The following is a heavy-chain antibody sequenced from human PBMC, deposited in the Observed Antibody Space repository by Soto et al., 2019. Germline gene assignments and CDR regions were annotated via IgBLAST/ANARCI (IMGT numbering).Heavy chain of an antibody. Sequence: PSETLSHTCAFSGGSISSGGYSWSWIRQPPGKGLEWIGYIYYSGSTNYNPSLKSRVTISVDTSKNQFSLKLSSVTAADTAVYYCARRYSSAFDIWGQGTMVTVSS. CDR3: ARRYSSAFDI. D-gene: IGHD6-13*01. CDR1: GGSISSGGYS. V-gene: IGHV4-61*08. J-gene: IGHJ3*02. CDR2: IYYSGST.